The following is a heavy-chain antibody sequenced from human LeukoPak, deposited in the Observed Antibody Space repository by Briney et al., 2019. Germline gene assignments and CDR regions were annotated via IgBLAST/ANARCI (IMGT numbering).Heavy chain of an antibody. D-gene: IGHD2/OR15-2a*01. J-gene: IGHJ5*02. CDR3: ASGFYWFDP. Sequence: GGSLRLSCAASGLTFSSYWMSWVRQAPGKGLEWVANIKQDGSEKYYVDSVKGRFTISRDNAKNSLYLQMNSLRAEDTAVYYCASGFYWFDPWGLGTLVTVSS. V-gene: IGHV3-7*01. CDR2: IKQDGSEK. CDR1: GLTFSSYW.